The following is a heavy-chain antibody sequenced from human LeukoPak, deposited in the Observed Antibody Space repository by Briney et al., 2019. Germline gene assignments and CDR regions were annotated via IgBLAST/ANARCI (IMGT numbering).Heavy chain of an antibody. J-gene: IGHJ4*02. CDR2: ISYDGSNK. D-gene: IGHD3-22*01. CDR1: GFTFSSYG. V-gene: IGHV3-30*18. Sequence: PGRSLRLSCAASGFTFSSYGMHWVRQAPGKGLEWVAVISYDGSNKYYADSVKGRFTISRDNSKNTLYLQMNSLRAEDTAVYYCAKGGKYYYDSSGLSDYWGQGTLVTVSS. CDR3: AKGGKYYYDSSGLSDY.